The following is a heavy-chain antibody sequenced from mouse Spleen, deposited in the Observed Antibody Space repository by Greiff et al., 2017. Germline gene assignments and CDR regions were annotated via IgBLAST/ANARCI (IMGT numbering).Heavy chain of an antibody. CDR2: IDPEDGDT. V-gene: IGHV14-1*01. J-gene: IGHJ3*01. D-gene: IGHD3-2*01. CDR3: TKTARGSPAWFAY. CDR1: GFNIKDYY. Sequence: EVQLQQSGAELVRPGASVKLSCTASGFNIKDYYMHWVKQRPEQGLEWIGRIDPEDGDTEYAPKFQGKATMTADTSSNTAYLQLSSLTSEDTAVYYCTKTARGSPAWFAYWGQGTLVTVSA.